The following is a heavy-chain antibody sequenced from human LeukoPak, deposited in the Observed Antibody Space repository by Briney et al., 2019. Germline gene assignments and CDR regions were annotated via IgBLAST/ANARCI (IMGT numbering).Heavy chain of an antibody. CDR3: ASLRRDSSGWYYFDY. D-gene: IGHD6-19*01. J-gene: IGHJ4*02. CDR2: IKQDGSQE. V-gene: IGHV3-7*01. Sequence: TGGSLRLSCAASRFTLSTYWMSWVRQAPGKGLEWVAHIKQDGSQEYYVDSVKGRFTISRDSAKNSLYLQMNSLRAEDTAVYYCASLRRDSSGWYYFDYWGQGTLVTVSS. CDR1: RFTLSTYW.